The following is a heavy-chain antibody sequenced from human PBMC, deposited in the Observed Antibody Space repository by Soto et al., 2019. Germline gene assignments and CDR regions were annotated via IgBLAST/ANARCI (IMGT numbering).Heavy chain of an antibody. D-gene: IGHD6-6*01. CDR3: ARPEYSSSSYGMDV. Sequence: EVQLVESGGGLVQPGGSLRLSCAASGFTFSSYSMNWVLQAPGKGLEWVSYISSSSSTIYYADSVKCRFTISIDNAKNSLYLQMNSRIDDDTAVYYCARPEYSSSSYGMDVWGQGTTVTVSS. J-gene: IGHJ6*02. CDR2: ISSSSSTI. V-gene: IGHV3-48*02. CDR1: GFTFSSYS.